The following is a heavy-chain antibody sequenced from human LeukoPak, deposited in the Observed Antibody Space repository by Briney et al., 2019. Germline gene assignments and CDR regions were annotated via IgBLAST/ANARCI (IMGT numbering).Heavy chain of an antibody. CDR2: ISPHGDIE. D-gene: IGHD1/OR15-1a*01. Sequence: GRSLRLSCAASRFTFTTFGIHWVRQAPGKGLEWVAAISPHGDIEYYTDSVKGRFTTSRDNSKNMIYLQMNSLRGEDSAVYYCAKINNNDDYWGQGNLVTVSS. CDR1: RFTFTTFG. V-gene: IGHV3-30*18. CDR3: AKINNNDDY. J-gene: IGHJ4*02.